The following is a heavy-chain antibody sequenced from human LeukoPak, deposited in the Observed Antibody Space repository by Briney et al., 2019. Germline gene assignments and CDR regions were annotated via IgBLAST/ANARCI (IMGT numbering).Heavy chain of an antibody. J-gene: IGHJ3*02. D-gene: IGHD6-19*01. Sequence: SVKVSCKASGGTFSSYAISWVRQAPGQGLEWMGRIIPILGIANYAQKFQGRVTITADKSASTAYMELSSLRSEDTAVYYCARDVGVALDAFDIWGQGTMVTVSS. CDR1: GGTFSSYA. CDR3: ARDVGVALDAFDI. V-gene: IGHV1-69*04. CDR2: IIPILGIA.